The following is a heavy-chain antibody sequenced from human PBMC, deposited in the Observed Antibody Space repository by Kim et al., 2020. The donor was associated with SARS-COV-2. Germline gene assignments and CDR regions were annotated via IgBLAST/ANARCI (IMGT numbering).Heavy chain of an antibody. CDR3: ARHRASSWEADFDY. D-gene: IGHD1-26*01. CDR2: IYYSGST. J-gene: IGHJ4*02. V-gene: IGHV4-39*01. Sequence: SETLSFTCTVSGGSISTTTYYWGWIRQPPGKGLEWIGSIYYSGSTYYNPSLKSPVTISIDTSKNQFSLRLSSVTAADTAVYYCARHRASSWEADFDYWGQGTLVTVSS. CDR1: GGSISTTTYY.